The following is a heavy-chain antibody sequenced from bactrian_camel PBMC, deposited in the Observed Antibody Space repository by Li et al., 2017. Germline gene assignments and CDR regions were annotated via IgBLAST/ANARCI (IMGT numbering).Heavy chain of an antibody. CDR1: GLTFDDYA. V-gene: IGHV3-1*01. J-gene: IGHJ4*01. Sequence: VQLVESGGGLMQPGGSLRLSCAASGLTFDDYAMGWIRQAPGKGLEWVAGISADGATTYYPDSAKGRFSVSRDNAENTLHLQLNKLNTEDTATYYCVKLRWFNGASFLDTSAISDKGQGTQVTVS. D-gene: IGHD2*01. CDR2: ISADGATT.